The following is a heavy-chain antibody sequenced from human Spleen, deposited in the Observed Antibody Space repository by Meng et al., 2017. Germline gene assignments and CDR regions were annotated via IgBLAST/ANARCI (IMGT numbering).Heavy chain of an antibody. D-gene: IGHD5-18*01. V-gene: IGHV3-74*03. CDR2: IKSDGSIT. Sequence: EVQLVESGGGLVQPGGSLRLSCAASGFTFSSYWMHWVRQAPGKGLVWVSRIKSDGSITTYADSVKGRFTISRDNAKNTLYLQMNSLRAEDTAVYYCARDMATAMLTGVFDYWGQGALVTVSS. J-gene: IGHJ4*02. CDR3: ARDMATAMLTGVFDY. CDR1: GFTFSSYW.